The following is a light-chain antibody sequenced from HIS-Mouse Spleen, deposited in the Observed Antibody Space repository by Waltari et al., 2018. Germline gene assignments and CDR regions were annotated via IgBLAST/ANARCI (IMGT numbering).Light chain of an antibody. CDR1: QSVSSSY. Sequence: EIVLTLSPGTLSLSPGESATLSCRASQSVSSSYVAWYQQKPGQAPRLLIYGASSRATGIPDRFSGSGSGTDFTLTISRLEPEDFAVYYCQQYGSSPPALTFGGGTKVEIK. J-gene: IGKJ4*01. V-gene: IGKV3-20*01. CDR3: QQYGSSPPALT. CDR2: GAS.